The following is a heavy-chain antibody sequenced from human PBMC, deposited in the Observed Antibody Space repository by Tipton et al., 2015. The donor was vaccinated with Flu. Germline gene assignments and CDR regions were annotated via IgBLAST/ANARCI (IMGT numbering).Heavy chain of an antibody. CDR2: ISSSSSYI. J-gene: IGHJ6*02. CDR1: GFTFSSYS. CDR3: ARDQDILVVPAAIVGMDV. D-gene: IGHD2-2*01. V-gene: IGHV3-21*01. Sequence: LRLSCAASGFTFSSYSMNWVRQAPGKGLEWVSSISSSSSYIYYTDSVKGRFTISRDNAKNSLYLQMNSLRAEDTAAYYCARDQDILVVPAAIVGMDVWGQGTTVTVSS.